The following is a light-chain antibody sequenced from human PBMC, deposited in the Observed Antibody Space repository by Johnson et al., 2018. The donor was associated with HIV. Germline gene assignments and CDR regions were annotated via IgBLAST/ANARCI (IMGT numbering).Light chain of an antibody. J-gene: IGLJ1*01. V-gene: IGLV1-51*02. Sequence: QSVLTQPPSVSAAPGQKVTISCSGNGSNIGNNYVSWYQHLPGTAPKLFIYENNKRPSGIPARFSGSKSGTSATLGITGLQTGYEADYYCGTWDSSLSVYVFGNGTKVTVL. CDR3: GTWDSSLSVYV. CDR2: ENN. CDR1: GSNIGNNY.